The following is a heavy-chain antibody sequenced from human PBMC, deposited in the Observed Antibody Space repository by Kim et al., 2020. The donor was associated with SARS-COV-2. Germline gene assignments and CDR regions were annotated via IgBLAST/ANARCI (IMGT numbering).Heavy chain of an antibody. D-gene: IGHD5-12*01. Sequence: SETLSLTCTVSGGSISSSSYYWGWIRQPPGKGLEWIGSIYYSGSTYYNPSLKSRVTISVDTSKNQFSLKLSSVTAADTAVYYCARVTRYSGYDYIDYWGQGTLVTVSS. CDR2: IYYSGST. CDR3: ARVTRYSGYDYIDY. CDR1: GGSISSSSYY. J-gene: IGHJ4*02. V-gene: IGHV4-39*07.